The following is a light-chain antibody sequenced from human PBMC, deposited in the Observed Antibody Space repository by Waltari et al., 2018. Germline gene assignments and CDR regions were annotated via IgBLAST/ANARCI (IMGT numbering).Light chain of an antibody. CDR2: GST. J-gene: IGLJ3*02. V-gene: IGLV1-40*01. CDR1: GSNIGAGHD. CDR3: QSYDTSLSVV. Sequence: QSVLTQPPSVSGAPGQRVTISCTGSGSNIGAGHDVPWYQQLPRAAPKLLLYGSTSRPLGVPARFFGSTSGTSASLAITGLQAEDEADYYCQSYDTSLSVVFGGGTKLTVL.